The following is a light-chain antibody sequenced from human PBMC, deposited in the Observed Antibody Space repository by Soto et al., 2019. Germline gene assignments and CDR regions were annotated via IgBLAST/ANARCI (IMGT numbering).Light chain of an antibody. CDR3: QQYGSSPQGLT. Sequence: EIVLTQSPGTLSLSPGERATLSCRASQSVSSSYLAWYQQKPGQAPRLLIYGASSRATGIPDRFSGSGSETDFTLTISRLEPEDFAVYYCQQYGSSPQGLTFGGGTKVEIK. CDR2: GAS. V-gene: IGKV3-20*01. CDR1: QSVSSSY. J-gene: IGKJ4*01.